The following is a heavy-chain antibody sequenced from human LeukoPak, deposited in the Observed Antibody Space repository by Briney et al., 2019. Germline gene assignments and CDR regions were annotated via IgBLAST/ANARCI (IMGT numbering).Heavy chain of an antibody. CDR3: ARADPGQYYYGSGSPQGAMDV. J-gene: IGHJ6*03. V-gene: IGHV3-74*01. CDR2: INSDGSST. D-gene: IGHD3-10*01. Sequence: GGSLRLSCAASGFTFSSYWMHWVRQAPGKGLVWVSRINSDGSSTSYADSVKGRFTISRDNSKNTLYLQMNSLRAEDTAVHYCARADPGQYYYGSGSPQGAMDVWGKGTTVTISS. CDR1: GFTFSSYW.